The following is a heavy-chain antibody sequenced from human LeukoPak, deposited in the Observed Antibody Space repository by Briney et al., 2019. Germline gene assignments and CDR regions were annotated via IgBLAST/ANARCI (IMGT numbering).Heavy chain of an antibody. CDR2: IGTAGDT. V-gene: IGHV3-13*01. J-gene: IGHJ3*02. Sequence: GGSLRLSCAASGFTFSSYDMHWVRQATGKGLEWVSAIGTAGDTYYPGSVKGRFTISRENAKNSLYLQMNSLRAGDTAVYYCARAGRWLQYTGYAFDIWGQGTMVTVSS. CDR3: ARAGRWLQYTGYAFDI. D-gene: IGHD5-24*01. CDR1: GFTFSSYD.